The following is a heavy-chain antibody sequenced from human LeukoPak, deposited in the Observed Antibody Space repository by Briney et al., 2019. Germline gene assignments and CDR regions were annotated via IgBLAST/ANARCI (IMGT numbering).Heavy chain of an antibody. CDR1: GGSISSGSYY. D-gene: IGHD3-10*01. V-gene: IGHV4-39*07. J-gene: IGHJ4*02. CDR3: ARRDSGSANLAY. CDR2: IYYSGST. Sequence: SETLSLTCTVSGGSISSGSYYWVWICQPPGKGLEWIANIYYSGSTYYNPSLKSRVTISKDTSKNQFSLRLSSVTAADTAVYYCARRDSGSANLAYWGQGTLVTVSS.